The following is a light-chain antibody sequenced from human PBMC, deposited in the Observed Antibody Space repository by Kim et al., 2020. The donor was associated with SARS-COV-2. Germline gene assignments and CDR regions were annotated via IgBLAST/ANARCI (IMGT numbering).Light chain of an antibody. Sequence: ASLGNSSTIHFRAIQSVNTWFSLLQPEPGAVPTLLIYYASTVRLGVPSRFSCSGSGTEFTLAITSVRAEDVGSYYRHHYNTNPLTFGQGTRLEIK. CDR2: YAS. J-gene: IGKJ5*01. CDR3: HHYNTNPLT. V-gene: IGKV1-5*01. CDR1: QSVNTW.